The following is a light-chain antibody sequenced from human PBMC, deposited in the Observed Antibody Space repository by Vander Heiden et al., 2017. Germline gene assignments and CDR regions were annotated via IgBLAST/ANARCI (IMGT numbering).Light chain of an antibody. Sequence: SYEVTQPPSMSVSPGQTASITCSGDQLGNKFVCWYQQKPGQSPIAVIYEDSKRPSGIPERFSGSHSGNTATLTISGTQAVDEADYYGQAWDSSPHVVFGGGTKLTVL. CDR1: QLGNKF. CDR2: EDS. V-gene: IGLV3-1*01. J-gene: IGLJ2*01. CDR3: QAWDSSPHVV.